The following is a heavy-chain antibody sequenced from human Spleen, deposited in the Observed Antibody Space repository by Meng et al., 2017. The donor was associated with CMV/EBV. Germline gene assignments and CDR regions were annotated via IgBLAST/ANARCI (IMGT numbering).Heavy chain of an antibody. CDR1: GGTFSSYA. V-gene: IGHV1-69*10. D-gene: IGHD3-3*01. J-gene: IGHJ3*02. CDR2: IIPILGIA. Sequence: SVKVSCKASGGTFSSYAISWVRQAPGQGLEWMGGIIPILGIANYAQKFQGRVTITADKSTSTAYMELSSLRSEDTAVYYCARGPPSPPYYDFWSGYRADDAFDIWGQGTMVTVSS. CDR3: ARGPPSPPYYDFWSGYRADDAFDI.